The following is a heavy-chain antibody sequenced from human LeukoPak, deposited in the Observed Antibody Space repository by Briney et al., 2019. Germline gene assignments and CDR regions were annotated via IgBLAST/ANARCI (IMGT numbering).Heavy chain of an antibody. CDR2: IYYSGST. Sequence: SETLSLTCTVSGGSISSSSYYWGWIRQPPGKGLEWIGSIYYSGSTYYNPSLKSRVTISVDTSKNQFSLRLSSVTAADTAVYYCARRTEIPGYYYYGMDVWGQGTTVTVSS. CDR3: ARRTEIPGYYYYGMDV. D-gene: IGHD2-21*01. J-gene: IGHJ6*02. CDR1: GGSISSSSYY. V-gene: IGHV4-39*01.